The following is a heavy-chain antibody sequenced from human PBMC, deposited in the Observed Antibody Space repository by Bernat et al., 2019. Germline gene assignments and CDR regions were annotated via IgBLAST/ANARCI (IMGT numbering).Heavy chain of an antibody. CDR1: GGSISSSAYY. CDR3: ARRGSSSPRNWFDP. J-gene: IGHJ5*02. D-gene: IGHD6-6*01. CDR2: IYYSGRT. Sequence: QQQLKELGPRLVKPSETLSLTCTVSGGSISSSAYYWDWIRQPPGKGLEWIGGIYYSGRTYYNPSLRSRVSISVDTSRNHFSVKLSSVTAADTAVYYCARRGSSSPRNWFDPWGQGTLVTVSS. V-gene: IGHV4-39*02.